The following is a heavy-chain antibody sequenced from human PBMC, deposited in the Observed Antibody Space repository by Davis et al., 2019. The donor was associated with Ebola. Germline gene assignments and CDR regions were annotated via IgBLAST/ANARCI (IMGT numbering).Heavy chain of an antibody. CDR3: AKGGWSGYYESWFDP. J-gene: IGHJ5*02. CDR1: GFTFSSYA. V-gene: IGHV3-23*01. CDR2: ISGSGGST. Sequence: PGGSLRLSCAASGFTFSSYAMSWVRQAPGKGLEWVSAISGSGGSTYYADSVKGRFTISRDNSKNTLYLQMNSLRAEDTAVYYRAKGGWSGYYESWFDPWGQGTLVTVSS. D-gene: IGHD3-3*01.